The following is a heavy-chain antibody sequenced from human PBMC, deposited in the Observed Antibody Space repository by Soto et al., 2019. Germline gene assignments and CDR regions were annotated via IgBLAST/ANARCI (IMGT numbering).Heavy chain of an antibody. D-gene: IGHD6-19*01. V-gene: IGHV1-69*13. Sequence: RASVKVSCKASGGTFSSYAISWVRQAPGQGLEWMGGVIPIFGTANYAQKFQGRVTITADESTSTAYMELSSLRSEDTAVYYCARAPRGLGQWLVLNWFDPWGQGTLVTVSS. J-gene: IGHJ5*02. CDR2: VIPIFGTA. CDR1: GGTFSSYA. CDR3: ARAPRGLGQWLVLNWFDP.